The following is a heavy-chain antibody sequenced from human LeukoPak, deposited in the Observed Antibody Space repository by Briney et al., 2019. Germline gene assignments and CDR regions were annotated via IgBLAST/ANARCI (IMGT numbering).Heavy chain of an antibody. CDR1: GFTFGDYA. V-gene: IGHV3-49*04. CDR3: TRVRGVLWFGENWFDP. D-gene: IGHD3-10*01. CDR2: IRSKDYGGTT. J-gene: IGHJ5*02. Sequence: GGSLRLSCTASGFTFGDYAMSWVRQAPGKGLEWVGFIRSKDYGGTTEYAASVKGRFTISRDDSKSIAYLQMNSLKTEDTAVYYCTRVRGVLWFGENWFDPWGQGTLVTVSS.